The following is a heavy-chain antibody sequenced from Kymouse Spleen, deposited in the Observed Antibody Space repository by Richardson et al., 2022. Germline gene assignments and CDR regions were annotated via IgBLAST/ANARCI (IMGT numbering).Heavy chain of an antibody. CDR1: GFTFSSYG. D-gene: IGHD6-6*01. V-gene: IGHV3-30*18. J-gene: IGHJ6*02. Sequence: QVQLVESGGGVVQPGRSLRLSCAASGFTFSSYGMHWVRQAPGKGLEWVAVISYDGSNKYYADSVKGRFTISRDNSKNTLYLQMNSLRAEDTAVYYCAKDQNSSSSNYYYYGMDVWGQGTTVTVSS. CDR3: AKDQNSSSSNYYYYGMDV. CDR2: ISYDGSNK.